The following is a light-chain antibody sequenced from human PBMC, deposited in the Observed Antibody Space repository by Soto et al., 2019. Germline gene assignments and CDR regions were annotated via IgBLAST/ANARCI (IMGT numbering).Light chain of an antibody. CDR1: QSVSFN. J-gene: IGKJ4*02. Sequence: EIVMTQSPATLPVSPGERATLSCRASQSVSFNLAWYQQKPGQTPRLLIYGASTRATGIPDRFSGSGSGTEFILTISSLQSEDFAVYYCQQYTDWPLTFGGGTKVYIK. CDR3: QQYTDWPLT. CDR2: GAS. V-gene: IGKV3-15*01.